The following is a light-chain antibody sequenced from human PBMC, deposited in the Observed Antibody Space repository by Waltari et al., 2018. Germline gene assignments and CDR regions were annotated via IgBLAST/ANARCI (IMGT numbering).Light chain of an antibody. CDR3: QQTYSVPHT. Sequence: IQMAQSPPSLSASVGDRVNITCRASQRVSSYLNWFQQKSGKAPQVLIYSASSLQPGAPSRFSGSGSGTDFTLTISSLQPEDFATYYCQQTYSVPHTFGQGTKLEIK. V-gene: IGKV1-39*01. J-gene: IGKJ2*01. CDR2: SAS. CDR1: QRVSSY.